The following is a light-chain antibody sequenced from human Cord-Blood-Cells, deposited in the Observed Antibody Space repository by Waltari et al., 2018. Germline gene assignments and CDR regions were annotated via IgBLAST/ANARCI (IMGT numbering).Light chain of an antibody. J-gene: IGLJ2*01. V-gene: IGLV2-11*01. CDR3: CSYAGSYGV. Sequence: QSALTQRRSVSGSPGQSVTISCTGTSSDVGGYNYVSWYQQHPGKAPKPMIYDVSKRPSGVPDRFSGSKSGNTASLTISGLQAEDEADYYCCSYAGSYGVFGGGTKLTVL. CDR2: DVS. CDR1: SSDVGGYNY.